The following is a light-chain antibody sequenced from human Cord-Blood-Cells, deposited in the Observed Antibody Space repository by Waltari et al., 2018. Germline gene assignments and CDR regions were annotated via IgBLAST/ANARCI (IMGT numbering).Light chain of an antibody. CDR1: SSDVGGYNY. CDR2: DVS. CDR3: SSYTSSSTLVV. Sequence: QSALTQPASVSGSPGQSITISCTGTSSDVGGYNYVSWYQQHPAKAPKLMIYDVSNRSSGVSNCFSGTRCGNAAPLTISGLQAEDEADYCCSSYTSSSTLVVFGGGTKLTVL. J-gene: IGLJ2*01. V-gene: IGLV2-14*01.